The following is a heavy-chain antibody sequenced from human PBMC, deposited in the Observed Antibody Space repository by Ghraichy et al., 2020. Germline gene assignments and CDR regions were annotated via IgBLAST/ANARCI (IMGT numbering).Heavy chain of an antibody. CDR1: GGSFSGYY. CDR3: ARGRGYSYGGPRYYYYGMDV. D-gene: IGHD5-18*01. CDR2: INHSGST. J-gene: IGHJ6*02. V-gene: IGHV4-34*01. Sequence: SETLSLTCAVYGGSFSGYYWSWIRQPPGKGLEWIGEINHSGSTNYNPSLKSRVTISVDTSKNQFSLKLSSVTAADTAVYYCARGRGYSYGGPRYYYYGMDVWGQGTTVTVSS.